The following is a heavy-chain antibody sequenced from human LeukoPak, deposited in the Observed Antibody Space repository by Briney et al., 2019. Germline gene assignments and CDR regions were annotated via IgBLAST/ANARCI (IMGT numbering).Heavy chain of an antibody. Sequence: GGSLRLSCAASGFTFSNAWVSWVRQAPGKGLEWVGRIKSKTDGGATHYAAPVKGRFTISRDDSKNTLYLQMNSLRAEDTAVFYCAKDPIAMAGNNYYAMDIWGQGTTVTVSS. D-gene: IGHD5-24*01. CDR3: AKDPIAMAGNNYYAMDI. CDR2: IKSKTDGGAT. V-gene: IGHV3-15*01. J-gene: IGHJ6*02. CDR1: GFTFSNAW.